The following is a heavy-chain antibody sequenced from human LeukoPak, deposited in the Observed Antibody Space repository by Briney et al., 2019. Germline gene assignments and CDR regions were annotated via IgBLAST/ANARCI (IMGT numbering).Heavy chain of an antibody. Sequence: SETLSLTCTVSGGSTSSSIYYWGWIRQPPGKGLEWIGSIYYSGSTYCNPSLKSRVTISVDTSKNQFSLKLSSVTAADTAVYYCASTYYYDGISFGNNWFDPWGQGTLVTVSS. CDR2: IYYSGST. CDR3: ASTYYYDGISFGNNWFDP. CDR1: GGSTSSSIYY. D-gene: IGHD3-22*01. V-gene: IGHV4-39*01. J-gene: IGHJ5*02.